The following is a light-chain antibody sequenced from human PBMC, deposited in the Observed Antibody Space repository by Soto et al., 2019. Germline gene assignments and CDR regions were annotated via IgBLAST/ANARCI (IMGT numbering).Light chain of an antibody. CDR3: GSWDSSLSAYV. J-gene: IGLJ1*01. CDR1: SSNIGAGY. Sequence: QSVLTQPPSVSGAPGQGVIISCTGSSSNIGAGYAVQWYQQLPGTAPKLLIYDDNKRPSGIPDRFSGSKSGTSATLGITGFQTGDEADYYCGSWDSSLSAYVFGTGTKLTVL. V-gene: IGLV1-51*01. CDR2: DDN.